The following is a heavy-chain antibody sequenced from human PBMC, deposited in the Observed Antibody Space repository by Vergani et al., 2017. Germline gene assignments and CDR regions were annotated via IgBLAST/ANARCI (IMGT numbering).Heavy chain of an antibody. Sequence: EVQLVESGGGLVKPGGSLRLSCAASGFTFSSYSMNWVRQAPGKGLEWVSSISSSSSYIYYADSVKGPFTISRDNAKNALYLQMNSLRAEDTAVYYCARDRRVVLPSAAIQWYFDLWGRGTLVTVSS. CDR3: ARDRRVVLPSAAIQWYFDL. D-gene: IGHD2-2*02. CDR1: GFTFSSYS. V-gene: IGHV3-21*01. CDR2: ISSSSSYI. J-gene: IGHJ2*01.